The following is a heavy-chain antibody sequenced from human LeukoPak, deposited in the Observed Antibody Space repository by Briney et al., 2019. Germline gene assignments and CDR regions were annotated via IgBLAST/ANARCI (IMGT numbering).Heavy chain of an antibody. J-gene: IGHJ5*02. CDR1: GGSISSYY. D-gene: IGHD6-13*01. V-gene: IGHV4-59*01. Sequence: PSETLSLTCTVSGGSISSYYWSWIRQPPGKGLECIGYIYYSGSTNYNPSLKSRVTISVDTSKNQFSLKLSSVTAADTAVYYCARDNGSSEWAWFDPWGQGTLVTVSS. CDR3: ARDNGSSEWAWFDP. CDR2: IYYSGST.